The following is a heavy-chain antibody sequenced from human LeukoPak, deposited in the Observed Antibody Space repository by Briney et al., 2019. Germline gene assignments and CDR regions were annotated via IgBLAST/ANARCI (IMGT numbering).Heavy chain of an antibody. CDR2: IYYSGST. CDR3: ARGKRFGDYYGMDV. D-gene: IGHD3-10*01. CDR1: GGSISSYY. V-gene: IGHV4-59*01. Sequence: SETLSLTCTVSGGSISSYYWSWIRQPPGKGLEWIGYIYYSGSTNYNPSLKSRVTISVDTSKNQFSLKLSSVTAADTAVYYCARGKRFGDYYGMDVWGQGTTVTVSS. J-gene: IGHJ6*02.